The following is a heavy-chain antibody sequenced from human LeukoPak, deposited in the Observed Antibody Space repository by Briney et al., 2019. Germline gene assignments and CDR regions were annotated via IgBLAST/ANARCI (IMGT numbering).Heavy chain of an antibody. Sequence: GGSLRLSCAASGFTFNNYWIHWVRQVPGKGLVWVSRINNDGSGASYVDSVKGRFTISGDNAKNTLFLQMNSLRAEDTAVYYCARRGTGHGMDVWGQGTTVIVSS. V-gene: IGHV3-74*01. CDR2: INNDGSGA. CDR3: ARRGTGHGMDV. D-gene: IGHD1-1*01. J-gene: IGHJ6*02. CDR1: GFTFNNYW.